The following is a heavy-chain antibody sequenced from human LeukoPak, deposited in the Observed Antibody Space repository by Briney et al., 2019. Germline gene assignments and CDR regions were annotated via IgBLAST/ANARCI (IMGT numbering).Heavy chain of an antibody. CDR1: GGTFSSYA. D-gene: IGHD5-18*01. J-gene: IGHJ4*02. CDR2: IIPIFGTA. V-gene: IGHV1-69*01. CDR3: AISTKRGYSYGFDY. Sequence: KISCKGSGGTFSSYAISWVRQAPGQGLEWMGGIIPIFGTANYAQKFQGRVTITADESTSTAYMELSSLRSEDTAVYYCAISTKRGYSYGFDYWGQGTLVTVSS.